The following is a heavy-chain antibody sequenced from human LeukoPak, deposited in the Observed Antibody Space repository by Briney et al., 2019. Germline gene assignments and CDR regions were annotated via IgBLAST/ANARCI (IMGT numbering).Heavy chain of an antibody. CDR1: GFTFSSYD. CDR2: IRYDGSNK. Sequence: GGSLRLSCAASGFTFSSYDIHWVRQAPGKGLEWVAFIRYDGSNKYYADSVKGRFTISRDNSKNTLYLQMNSLRAEDTAVYYCAKRRGLELLYYYYMDVWGKGTTVTVSS. J-gene: IGHJ6*03. V-gene: IGHV3-30*02. CDR3: AKRRGLELLYYYYMDV. D-gene: IGHD1-7*01.